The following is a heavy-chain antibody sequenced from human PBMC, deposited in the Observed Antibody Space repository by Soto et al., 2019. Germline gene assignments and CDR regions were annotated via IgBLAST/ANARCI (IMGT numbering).Heavy chain of an antibody. V-gene: IGHV3-21*01. J-gene: IGHJ6*02. Sequence: EVQLVESGGGLVKPGGSLRLSCAASGFTFSSYSMNWVRQAPGKGLEWVSSISSSGSYIYYADSVKGRFTISRDNAKNSLYLQMNSLRAEDTAVYYCARMGLDCTKNYYYYGMDVWGQGTTVTVSS. CDR1: GFTFSSYS. CDR2: ISSSGSYI. CDR3: ARMGLDCTKNYYYYGMDV. D-gene: IGHD2-8*01.